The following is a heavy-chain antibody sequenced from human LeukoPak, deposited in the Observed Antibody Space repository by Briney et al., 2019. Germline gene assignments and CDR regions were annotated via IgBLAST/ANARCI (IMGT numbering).Heavy chain of an antibody. CDR1: GYPFTSFD. CDR2: MNPNSENR. V-gene: IGHV1-8*01. J-gene: IGHJ3*02. CDR3: ARQRVSLDAFDI. D-gene: IGHD3-3*02. Sequence: ASVKVSCKTSGYPFTSFDIHWVRQAAGHGLEWMSWMNPNSENRGYAQKFQGRVTITADKSTSTAYMELSSLRSEDTAVYYCARQRVSLDAFDIWGQGTMVTISS.